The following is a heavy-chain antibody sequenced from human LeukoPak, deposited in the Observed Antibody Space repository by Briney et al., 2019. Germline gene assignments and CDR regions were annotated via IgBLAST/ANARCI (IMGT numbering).Heavy chain of an antibody. J-gene: IGHJ4*02. CDR3: ARGRRTDVARGSYYFDY. CDR1: GYTFTSYA. CDR2: INAGNGNT. D-gene: IGHD3-10*01. Sequence: ASVKVSCKASGYTFTSYAMHWVRQAPGQRLEWMGWINAGNGNTKYSQKFQGRVTITRDTSASTAYMELSSLRSEDTAVYYCARGRRTDVARGSYYFDYWGQGTLVSVSS. V-gene: IGHV1-3*01.